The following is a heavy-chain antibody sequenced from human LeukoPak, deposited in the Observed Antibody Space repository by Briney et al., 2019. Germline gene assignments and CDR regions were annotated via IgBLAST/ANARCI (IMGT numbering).Heavy chain of an antibody. V-gene: IGHV3-53*01. J-gene: IGHJ4*02. CDR2: IYGGGTT. CDR3: ARAIQFGGYFDY. D-gene: IGHD2-15*01. Sequence: RPGGSLRLSCAASGFTVSRDYMSWVRQAPGKGLEWVSVIYGGGTTYYADSVRGRFTISRDNSKNTLYLQMNSLRADDTAVYYCARAIQFGGYFDYWGQGTLVTVSS. CDR1: GFTVSRDY.